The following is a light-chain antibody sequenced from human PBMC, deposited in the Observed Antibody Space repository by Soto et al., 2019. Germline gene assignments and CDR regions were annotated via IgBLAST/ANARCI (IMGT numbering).Light chain of an antibody. J-gene: IGKJ2*01. Sequence: EIVLTQSPGTLSLSPGERATLSCRASQTISSSSLAWYLQKPGQAPRLLIYAASRRATGIPDRFSGSGSGTDFTLTISRLEPEDFAVYYCQQYGGSPPRYTFGQGTKLEIK. V-gene: IGKV3-20*01. CDR2: AAS. CDR3: QQYGGSPPRYT. CDR1: QTISSSS.